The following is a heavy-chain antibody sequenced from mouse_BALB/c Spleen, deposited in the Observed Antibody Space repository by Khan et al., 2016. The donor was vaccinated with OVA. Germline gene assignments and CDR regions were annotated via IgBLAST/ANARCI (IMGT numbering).Heavy chain of an antibody. D-gene: IGHD2-14*01. Sequence: QVQLQQSGAELVRPGASVKMSCKASGYTFTSYTIHWIKLRPGQGLEWIGYINPSNGYTNYNQKFKDKATLTADKSSTTAYMELSSLTSDDSALYNCVRDGAYHRNDGWFAYWGQGTLVTVSA. CDR1: GYTFTSYT. V-gene: IGHV1-4*01. CDR2: INPSNGYT. J-gene: IGHJ3*01. CDR3: VRDGAYHRNDGWFAY.